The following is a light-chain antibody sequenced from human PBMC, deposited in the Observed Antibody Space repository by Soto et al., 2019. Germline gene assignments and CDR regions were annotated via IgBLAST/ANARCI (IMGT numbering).Light chain of an antibody. CDR3: QQYGSSPLT. CDR2: VAS. J-gene: IGKJ4*01. CDR1: QSVSSSY. Sequence: EIGLTQSPGTLSLSPGERATLSCRASQSVSSSYLAWYQQKPGQAPRLLIYVASSRATGIPDRFSGSGSGTDFTLTISRLEPEDFAVYYCQQYGSSPLTFGGGTKVEIK. V-gene: IGKV3-20*01.